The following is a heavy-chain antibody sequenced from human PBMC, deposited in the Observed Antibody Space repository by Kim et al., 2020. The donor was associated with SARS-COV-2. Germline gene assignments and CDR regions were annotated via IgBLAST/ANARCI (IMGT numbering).Heavy chain of an antibody. J-gene: IGHJ3*02. D-gene: IGHD2-15*01. V-gene: IGHV3-23*01. CDR3: AIDIVVVVAATNAFDI. Sequence: SVKGRFTISRDNSKNTLYLQMNSLRTEDTAVYYCAIDIVVVVAATNAFDIWGQGTMVTVSS.